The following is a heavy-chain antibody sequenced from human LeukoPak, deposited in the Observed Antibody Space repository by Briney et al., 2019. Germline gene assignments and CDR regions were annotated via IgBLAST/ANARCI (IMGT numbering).Heavy chain of an antibody. CDR2: ISSSGSTI. J-gene: IGHJ5*02. Sequence: GGSLRLSCAASGFTFSDYYMRWIRQAPGKGLEWVSYISSSGSTIYYADSVKGRFTISRDNAKNSLYLQMNSLRAEDTAVYYCARDLSYGGNSGWFDPWGQGTLVTVSS. CDR1: GFTFSDYY. D-gene: IGHD4-23*01. V-gene: IGHV3-11*01. CDR3: ARDLSYGGNSGWFDP.